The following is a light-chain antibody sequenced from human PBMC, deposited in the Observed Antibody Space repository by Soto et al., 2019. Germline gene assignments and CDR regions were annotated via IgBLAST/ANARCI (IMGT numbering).Light chain of an antibody. V-gene: IGKV3-20*01. CDR1: QSISGNY. J-gene: IGKJ5*01. CDR2: GAS. Sequence: PGEGATLSCRASQSISGNYLAWYQQKPGQAPRLLIYGASNRATGIPERFSGSESGTDFTLTISRLEPQDSAIYYCQQYVISVTFGQGTRLEIK. CDR3: QQYVISVT.